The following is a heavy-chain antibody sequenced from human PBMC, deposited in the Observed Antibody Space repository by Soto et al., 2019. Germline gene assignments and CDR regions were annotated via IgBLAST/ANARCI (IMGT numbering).Heavy chain of an antibody. D-gene: IGHD3-22*01. CDR1: GGSISSYY. Sequence: TSETLSLTCTVSGGSISSYYWSWIRQPPGKGLEWIGYIYYSGSTNYNPSLKSRVTISVDTSKNQFSLKLSSVTAADTAVYYCARDSAYYYDSSGSGMDVWGQGTTVTVSS. V-gene: IGHV4-59*01. J-gene: IGHJ6*02. CDR2: IYYSGST. CDR3: ARDSAYYYDSSGSGMDV.